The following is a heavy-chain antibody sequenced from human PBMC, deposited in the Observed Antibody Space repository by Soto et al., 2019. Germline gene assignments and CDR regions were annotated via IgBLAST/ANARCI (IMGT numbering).Heavy chain of an antibody. D-gene: IGHD5-12*01. CDR3: AKERGYSGYVFDY. CDR2: ISYDGSNK. J-gene: IGHJ4*02. V-gene: IGHV3-30*18. Sequence: GGSLRLSCAASGFTFSSYGMHWVRQAPGKGLEWVAVISYDGSNKYYADSVKGRFTISRDNSKNTLYLQMNSLRAEDTAVYYCAKERGYSGYVFDYWGQGTLVTVSS. CDR1: GFTFSSYG.